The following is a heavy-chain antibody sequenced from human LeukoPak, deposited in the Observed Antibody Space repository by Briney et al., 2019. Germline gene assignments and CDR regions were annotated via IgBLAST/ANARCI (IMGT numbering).Heavy chain of an antibody. Sequence: PGGSLRLSCAVSGFAFSGYAMGWVRQAPGKGLEWVSTITGSGGGTYYADSVKGRFTISRYNSKNTLYVRMDSLRAEDTAVYYCAKDAFHDNSGYYSPFDNWGQGTLVTVSS. J-gene: IGHJ4*02. CDR3: AKDAFHDNSGYYSPFDN. CDR1: GFAFSGYA. D-gene: IGHD3-22*01. V-gene: IGHV3-23*01. CDR2: ITGSGGGT.